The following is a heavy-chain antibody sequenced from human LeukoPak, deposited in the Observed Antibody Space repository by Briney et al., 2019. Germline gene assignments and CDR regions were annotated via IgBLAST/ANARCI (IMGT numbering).Heavy chain of an antibody. CDR1: GFTFSSYA. CDR3: AREKTIASGFDY. V-gene: IGHV3-53*01. J-gene: IGHJ4*02. CDR2: IYSGGST. D-gene: IGHD6-25*01. Sequence: PGGSLRLSCAASGFTFSSYAMSWVRQAPGKGLEWVSVIYSGGSTYYADSVKGRFTISRDNSKNTLYLQMNSLRAEDTAVYYCAREKTIASGFDYWGQGTLVTVPS.